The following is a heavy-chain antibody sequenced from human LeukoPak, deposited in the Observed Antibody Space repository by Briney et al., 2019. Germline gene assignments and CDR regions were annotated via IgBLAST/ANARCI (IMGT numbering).Heavy chain of an antibody. J-gene: IGHJ4*02. Sequence: GGSLRLSCSTTGFTLWRSYMSWVRQAAGKGLEWVSVIYSGGDTIYADSVKGRFSISRDSSNVYLQMNSLRPEDTAVYYCVRAGHHSGNTDELFLPFDYWGQGTRVTVSA. CDR2: IYSGGDT. CDR1: GFTLWRSY. D-gene: IGHD6-6*01. V-gene: IGHV3-53*01. CDR3: VRAGHHSGNTDELFLPFDY.